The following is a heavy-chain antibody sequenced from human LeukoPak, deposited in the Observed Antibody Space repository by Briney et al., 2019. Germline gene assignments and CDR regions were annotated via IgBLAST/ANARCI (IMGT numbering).Heavy chain of an antibody. D-gene: IGHD6-13*01. CDR3: ARTEGSSYPTLDY. CDR1: GFTFSSYG. J-gene: IGHJ4*02. Sequence: GGSLRLSCAASGFTFSSYGMHWVRQAPGKGLEWVAVISYDGSNKYYADSVKGRFTISRDNSKNTLYLQMNSLRAEDTAVYYCARTEGSSYPTLDYWGQGTLVTVSS. CDR2: ISYDGSNK. V-gene: IGHV3-30*03.